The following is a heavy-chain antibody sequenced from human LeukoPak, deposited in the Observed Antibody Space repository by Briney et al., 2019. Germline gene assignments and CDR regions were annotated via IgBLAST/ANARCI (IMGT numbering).Heavy chain of an antibody. CDR1: GFTFSIYG. CDR2: IRSDGSNE. V-gene: IGHV3-30*02. J-gene: IGHJ4*02. CDR3: AKDQYYDFWSGTFDY. D-gene: IGHD3-3*01. Sequence: PGGSLRLSCAASGFTFSIYGMHWVRPAPGKGLEWVAFIRSDGSNEYYAESVKGRFTISRDNSKNTLYLQMNSLRAEDTAVYYCAKDQYYDFWSGTFDYWGQGTLVTVSS.